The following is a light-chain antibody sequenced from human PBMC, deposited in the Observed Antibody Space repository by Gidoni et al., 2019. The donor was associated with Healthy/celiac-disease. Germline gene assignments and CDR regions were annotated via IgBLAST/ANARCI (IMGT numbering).Light chain of an antibody. CDR3: QQLT. CDR2: AAS. V-gene: IGKV1-9*01. J-gene: IGKJ4*01. Sequence: DIQLTQSPSFLSASVGDRVTITCRASQGISSYLAWYQQKPKKAPKHLIYAASTLQSGVPSRFSGSGSGTEFTLTISSLQPEDFATYYCQQLTFGGGTKVEIK. CDR1: QGISSY.